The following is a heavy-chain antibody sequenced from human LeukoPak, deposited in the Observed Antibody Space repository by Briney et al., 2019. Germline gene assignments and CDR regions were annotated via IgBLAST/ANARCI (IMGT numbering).Heavy chain of an antibody. Sequence: GESLKISCKGSGYSFTGYWIGWVRQMPGKGLEWMGIIYPGDSDTRYSPSFQGQVTISADKSISTAYLQWSSLKASDTAMYYCARVGTLDDEGFDWFDPWGQGTLVTVSS. CDR2: IYPGDSDT. CDR3: ARVGTLDDEGFDWFDP. D-gene: IGHD3-10*01. V-gene: IGHV5-51*01. J-gene: IGHJ5*02. CDR1: GYSFTGYW.